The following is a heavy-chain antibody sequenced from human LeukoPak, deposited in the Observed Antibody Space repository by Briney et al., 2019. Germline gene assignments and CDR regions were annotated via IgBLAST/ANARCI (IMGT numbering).Heavy chain of an antibody. CDR2: ISGSDYST. Sequence: SGGSLRLSCAASGFTFSTYALNWVRQAPGKGLEWVSSISGSDYSTYYADSVKGRFTISRDNSKNTLYLQMNSLRAEDTAIYYCAKVVATKTSYWYLDLWGRGTLVTVSS. CDR3: AKVVATKTSYWYLDL. CDR1: GFTFSTYA. J-gene: IGHJ2*01. V-gene: IGHV3-23*01. D-gene: IGHD5-12*01.